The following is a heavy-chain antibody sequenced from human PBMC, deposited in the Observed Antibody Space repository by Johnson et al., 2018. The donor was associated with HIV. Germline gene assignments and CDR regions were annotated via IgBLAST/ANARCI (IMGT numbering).Heavy chain of an antibody. Sequence: MLLVESGGGSIQPGGSLRLSCAASGFSISYDYMSWVRQAPGKGLVWVSRIKSDGSSTTYADSVKGRFTISRDNAKNTLYLEMKSLRADDTAGYYCVRDDYAFDIWGQGTMVTVSS. CDR3: VRDDYAFDI. V-gene: IGHV3-74*01. CDR1: GFSISYDY. CDR2: IKSDGSST. D-gene: IGHD2-21*02. J-gene: IGHJ3*02.